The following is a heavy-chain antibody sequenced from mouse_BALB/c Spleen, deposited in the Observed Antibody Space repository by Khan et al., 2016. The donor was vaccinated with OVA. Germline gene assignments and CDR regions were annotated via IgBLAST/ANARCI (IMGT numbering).Heavy chain of an antibody. Sequence: QVQLKESGPGLVAPSQSLSITCTVSGFSLTSYGVQWVRQTPGKGLEWLGIRWAGGSPNYKSAVMSGLSIRKDNSKSQVFIKMNSLQTNDTAMYYCARNYDNYIEYFDVWGAGTTVTVSS. CDR2: RWAGGSP. D-gene: IGHD2-1*01. CDR1: GFSLTSYG. J-gene: IGHJ1*01. V-gene: IGHV2-9*02. CDR3: ARNYDNYIEYFDV.